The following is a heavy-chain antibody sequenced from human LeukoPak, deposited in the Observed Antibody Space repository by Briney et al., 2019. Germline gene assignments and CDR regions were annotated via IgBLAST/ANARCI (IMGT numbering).Heavy chain of an antibody. Sequence: ETGGSLRLSCAASEFSVGSNYMTWVRQAPGKGLEWVSLIYSGGSTYYADSVKGRFTISRDNSKNTLYLQMNSLRAEDTAVYYCARVLMTTVTTGFGYWGQGTLVTVSS. CDR3: ARVLMTTVTTGFGY. CDR1: EFSVGSNY. V-gene: IGHV3-66*01. D-gene: IGHD4-17*01. J-gene: IGHJ4*02. CDR2: IYSGGST.